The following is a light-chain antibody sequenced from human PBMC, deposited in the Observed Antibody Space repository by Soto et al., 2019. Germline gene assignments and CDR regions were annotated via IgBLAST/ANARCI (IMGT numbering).Light chain of an antibody. Sequence: QSALTQPRSVSGSPGQSVTISCTGTSSDVGGYHYVSWYQQHPGKAPKLMIYDVSKRPSGVPHRFTGSKSDNTASLTISGLQAEDEADYYCCSYAGNYTFVFGTGTKATVL. V-gene: IGLV2-11*01. CDR1: SSDVGGYHY. CDR3: CSYAGNYTFV. J-gene: IGLJ1*01. CDR2: DVS.